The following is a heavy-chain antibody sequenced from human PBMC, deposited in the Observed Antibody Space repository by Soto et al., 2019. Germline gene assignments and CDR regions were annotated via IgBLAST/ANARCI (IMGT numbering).Heavy chain of an antibody. CDR2: TYHSGNP. CDR1: GDTISTGGYT. J-gene: IGHJ6*02. D-gene: IGHD6-19*01. V-gene: IGHV4-30-2*01. Sequence: SETLSLTCDVSGDTISTGGYTWAWIRQPPGKALEWIGHTYHSGNPYYNPSLKSRVIISVDTSKNQFSLKLSSVTAADTAVYYCATSFNSSPKVYYYGMDVWGQGTTVTVSS. CDR3: ATSFNSSPKVYYYGMDV.